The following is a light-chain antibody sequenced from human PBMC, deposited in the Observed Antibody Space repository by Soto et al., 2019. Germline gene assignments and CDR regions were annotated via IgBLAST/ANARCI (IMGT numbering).Light chain of an antibody. CDR1: QSVSSY. Sequence: EIVLTQSPGTLSLAPLERATLSCISSQSVSSYLAWYQQKPGQAPRLLIYDASNRATGIPARFSGSGSGTDFTLTISSLEPEDFAVYYCQQRSNWPPWTFGQGTKVDIK. CDR2: DAS. V-gene: IGKV3-11*01. J-gene: IGKJ1*01. CDR3: QQRSNWPPWT.